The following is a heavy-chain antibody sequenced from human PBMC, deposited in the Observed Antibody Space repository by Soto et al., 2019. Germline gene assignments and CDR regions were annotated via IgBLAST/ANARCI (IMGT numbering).Heavy chain of an antibody. CDR3: ARRGTSSAAAGWFDP. Sequence: QITLKESGPALVKPTQTLTVTCSFSGFSLTTAGMGVGWIRQPPGKAPEWVALVYWDDDKRYNPSLRSRLTITKDTSKNLVVVTLTDMDPVDTGTYYCARRGTSSAAAGWFDPWGQGILVTVSS. CDR2: VYWDDDK. CDR1: GFSLTTAGMG. D-gene: IGHD3-16*01. V-gene: IGHV2-5*02. J-gene: IGHJ5*02.